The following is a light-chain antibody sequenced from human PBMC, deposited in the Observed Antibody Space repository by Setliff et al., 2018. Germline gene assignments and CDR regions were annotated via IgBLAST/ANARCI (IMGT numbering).Light chain of an antibody. CDR1: SSDVGGYNY. Sequence: QSALAQPASVPGPPGQSITISCTGTSSDVGGYNYVSWYQQHPGKAPKLMIYDVSNRPSGVSNRFSGSKSGNTASLTISGLQAEDEADYYCSSYTSSRTLVFGGGTKVTVL. J-gene: IGLJ3*02. CDR2: DVS. CDR3: SSYTSSRTLV. V-gene: IGLV2-14*03.